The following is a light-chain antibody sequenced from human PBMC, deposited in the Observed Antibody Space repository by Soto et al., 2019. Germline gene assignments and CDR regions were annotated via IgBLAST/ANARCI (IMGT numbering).Light chain of an antibody. CDR2: EVS. CDR1: SSDIGGYKY. J-gene: IGLJ2*01. Sequence: QSVLTQPASVSGSPGQSITISCTGSSSDIGGYKYVSWYQQHPGKAPKLIIYEVSNRPSGVSNRFSGSKSGNTASLAISGLQAEDEGDYYCSSFSSTSTHVLFGGGTKLTVL. CDR3: SSFSSTSTHVL. V-gene: IGLV2-14*01.